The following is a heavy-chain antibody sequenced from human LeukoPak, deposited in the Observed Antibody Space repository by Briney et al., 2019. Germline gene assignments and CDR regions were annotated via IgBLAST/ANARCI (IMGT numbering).Heavy chain of an antibody. CDR1: GGTFSSYA. J-gene: IGHJ4*02. Sequence: GASVKVSCKASGGTFSSYAISWVRQAPGQGLEWMGGIIPIFGTANYAQKFQGRVTITTDESTSTAYMELSSLRSEDTAVYYCARDRPAGDYGVGFDYWCQGTLVTVSS. D-gene: IGHD4-17*01. CDR3: ARDRPAGDYGVGFDY. CDR2: IIPIFGTA. V-gene: IGHV1-69*05.